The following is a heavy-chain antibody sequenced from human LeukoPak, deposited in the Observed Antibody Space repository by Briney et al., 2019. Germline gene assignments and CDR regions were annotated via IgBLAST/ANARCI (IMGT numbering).Heavy chain of an antibody. CDR1: GFTFSSYG. J-gene: IGHJ4*01. CDR3: VREGFYFFDF. V-gene: IGHV3-23*01. CDR2: ISGSGGTT. Sequence: PGGTLRLSCAASGFTFSSYGMSWVRQAPGKGLEWVSDISGSGGTTHYADSVKGRFTISRDNAKDSVYLQMNSLRAEDSATYYCVREGFYFFDFWGQGTLVTVSS.